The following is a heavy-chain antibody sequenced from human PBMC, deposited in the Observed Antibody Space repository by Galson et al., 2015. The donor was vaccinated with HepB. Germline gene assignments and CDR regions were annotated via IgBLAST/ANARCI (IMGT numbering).Heavy chain of an antibody. D-gene: IGHD1-14*01. CDR1: GFTFSSYW. V-gene: IGHV3-74*01. CDR2: INTDGSNT. Sequence: SLRLSCAASGFTFSSYWMHWVRQTPGKGLVWVSHINTDGSNTIYADSVKGRFTISRDNAKNTLYLQMNSLRAEDTSVYYCAKVHRGYYGMDVWGQGTTVTVSS. J-gene: IGHJ6*02. CDR3: AKVHRGYYGMDV.